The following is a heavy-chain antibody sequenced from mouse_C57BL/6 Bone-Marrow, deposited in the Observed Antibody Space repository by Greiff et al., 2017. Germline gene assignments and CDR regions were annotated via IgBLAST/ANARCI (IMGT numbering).Heavy chain of an antibody. Sequence: QVQLQQSGAELVRPGPSVKMSCKASGYTFTNYWIGWAKQRPGHGLEWIGDIYPGGGYTNYNEKFKGKATLTADKSSSTAYMQFSSLTSEDSAIYYCARGANWAFDYWGQGTTLTVSS. CDR2: IYPGGGYT. V-gene: IGHV1-63*01. J-gene: IGHJ2*01. CDR1: GYTFTNYW. CDR3: ARGANWAFDY. D-gene: IGHD4-1*01.